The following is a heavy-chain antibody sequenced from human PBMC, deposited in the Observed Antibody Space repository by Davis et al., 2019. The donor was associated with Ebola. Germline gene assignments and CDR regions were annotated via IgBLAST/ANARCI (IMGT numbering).Heavy chain of an antibody. CDR2: INLTKGST. D-gene: IGHD1-1*01. J-gene: IGHJ4*02. Sequence: ASVKVSCKASGYTFISYAMHWVRQPPGQILYWLFIINLTKGSTEFSEKFQDRVTISRDTPATTVYVERSSLTSEDTAVYFCARDDGRTWNLDSWGQRSLVTVSS. V-gene: IGHV1-3*01. CDR3: ARDDGRTWNLDS. CDR1: GYTFISYA.